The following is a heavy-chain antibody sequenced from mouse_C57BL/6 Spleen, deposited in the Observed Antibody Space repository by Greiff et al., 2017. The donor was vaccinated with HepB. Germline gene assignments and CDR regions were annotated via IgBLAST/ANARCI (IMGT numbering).Heavy chain of an antibody. CDR1: GFTFSDAW. CDR3: TRRGYYYGSSYVYAMDY. Sequence: EVKVEESGGGLVQPGGSMKLSCAASGFTFSDAWMDWVRQSPEKGLEWVAEIRNKANNHATYYAESVKGRFTISRDDSKSSVYLQMNSLRAEDTGIYYCTRRGYYYGSSYVYAMDYWGQGTSVTVSS. J-gene: IGHJ4*01. CDR2: IRNKANNHAT. V-gene: IGHV6-6*01. D-gene: IGHD1-1*01.